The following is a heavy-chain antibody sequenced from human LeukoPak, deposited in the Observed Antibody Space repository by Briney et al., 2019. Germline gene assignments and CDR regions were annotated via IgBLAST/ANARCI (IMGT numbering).Heavy chain of an antibody. J-gene: IGHJ6*03. V-gene: IGHV1-8*01. CDR1: GYTFTSYD. CDR2: MNPNSGNT. Sequence: ASVKVPCKASGYTFTSYDINWVRQATGQGLEWMGWMNPNSGNTGYAQKFQGRVTMTTDTSTSTAYMELRSLRSDDTAVYYCAREVGGSYRDYYMDVWGKGTTVTISS. D-gene: IGHD1-26*01. CDR3: AREVGGSYRDYYMDV.